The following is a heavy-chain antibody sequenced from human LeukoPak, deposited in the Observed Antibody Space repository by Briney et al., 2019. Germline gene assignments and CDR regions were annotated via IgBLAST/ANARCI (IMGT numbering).Heavy chain of an antibody. J-gene: IGHJ3*02. V-gene: IGHV1-69*13. CDR1: GGTFSSYA. Sequence: GASVKVSCKASGGTFSSYAISWVRQAPGQGLEWMGGIIPIFGTANYAQKFQGRVTITADESTSTAYMELSSLRSEDTAVYYCAREVERYYDFWSGPGAFDIWGQGTMVTVSS. CDR2: IIPIFGTA. CDR3: AREVERYYDFWSGPGAFDI. D-gene: IGHD3-3*01.